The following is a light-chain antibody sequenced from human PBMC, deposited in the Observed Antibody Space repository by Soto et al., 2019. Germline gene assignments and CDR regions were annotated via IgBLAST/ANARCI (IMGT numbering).Light chain of an antibody. CDR3: QQSYNSPPT. CDR1: ENIRSY. V-gene: IGKV1-39*01. J-gene: IGKJ1*01. CDR2: AAS. Sequence: DIQMTQSPSSLSASVGDTITITCRASENIRSYLNWYVHKPGKSPKLLIYAASTLHSGVPSRFSGSGSRTHFTLTISNLQPEDCATYFCQQSYNSPPTFGRGTRVEI.